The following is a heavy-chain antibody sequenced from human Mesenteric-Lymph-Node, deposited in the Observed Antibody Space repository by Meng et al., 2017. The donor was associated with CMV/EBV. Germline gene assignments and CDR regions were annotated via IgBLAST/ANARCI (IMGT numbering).Heavy chain of an antibody. J-gene: IGHJ6*02. V-gene: IGHV1-2*04. D-gene: IGHD2-15*01. CDR1: GSTFTGYY. CDR3: ARDSRSDYYYYGMDV. Sequence: SGSTFTGYYLHWVRQAPGQGLEWMGWINPNSGGTNYAQKFQGWVTMTRDTSISTAYMELSRLRSDDTAVYYCARDSRSDYYYYGMDVWGQGTTVTVSS. CDR2: INPNSGGT.